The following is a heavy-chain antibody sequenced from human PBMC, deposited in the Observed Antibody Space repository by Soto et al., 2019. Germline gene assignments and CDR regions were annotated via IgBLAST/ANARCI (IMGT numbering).Heavy chain of an antibody. D-gene: IGHD6-13*01. CDR2: IWYDGTNK. CDR3: ARDPGWSSSWVYFDY. V-gene: IGHV3-33*01. J-gene: IGHJ4*02. CDR1: GFTFSSYG. Sequence: QVPLVESGGGVVQPGRSLRLSCAASGFTFSSYGMHWVRQAPGKGLEWVAGIWYDGTNKHYADSVKGRFTISRDKSKLYLQMNSLRAEDTAVYFCARDPGWSSSWVYFDYWGQGTLVTVSS.